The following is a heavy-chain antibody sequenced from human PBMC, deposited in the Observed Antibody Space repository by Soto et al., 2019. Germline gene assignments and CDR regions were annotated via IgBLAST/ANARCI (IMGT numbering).Heavy chain of an antibody. CDR2: INAGNGDT. CDR3: AKTPGDMTIAVLTPIDY. CDR1: GYSFTTSA. D-gene: IGHD6-19*01. J-gene: IGHJ4*02. V-gene: IGHV1-3*01. Sequence: GASVKVSCKASGYSFTTSAMHWVRQAPGQSLEWMGWINAGNGDTKYSQKFQGRVTITRDTSANTSYMELNSLRSEDTGVYFCAKTPGDMTIAVLTPIDYWGRGTLVTVSS.